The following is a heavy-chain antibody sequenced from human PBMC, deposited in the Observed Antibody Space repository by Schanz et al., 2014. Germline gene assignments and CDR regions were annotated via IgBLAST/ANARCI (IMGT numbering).Heavy chain of an antibody. Sequence: QVQLVQSGAEVKKPGASVKVSCKASGYSFTDYYLHWVRQAPGQGLEWMGRIYPNSGGTNLAQKCQGRVTMTGDTSISTAYMELSRLRSDDTAVYYCARGLVRYFAYWGQGTLVTVSS. CDR1: GYSFTDYY. CDR2: IYPNSGGT. V-gene: IGHV1-2*06. J-gene: IGHJ4*02. D-gene: IGHD6-19*01. CDR3: ARGLVRYFAY.